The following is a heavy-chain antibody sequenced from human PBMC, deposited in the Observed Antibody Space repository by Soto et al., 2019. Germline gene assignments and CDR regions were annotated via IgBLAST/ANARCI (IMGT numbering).Heavy chain of an antibody. CDR1: GFTFSSYA. CDR2: ISGSGGST. CDR3: AKYDLLPEYYDSSGYYPGEAFDI. Sequence: PGGSLRLSCAASGFTFSSYAMSWVRRAPGKGLEWVSAISGSGGSTYYADSVKGRFTISRDNSKNTLYLQMNSLRAEDTAVYYCAKYDLLPEYYDSSGYYPGEAFDIWGQGTMVTV. J-gene: IGHJ3*02. V-gene: IGHV3-23*01. D-gene: IGHD3-22*01.